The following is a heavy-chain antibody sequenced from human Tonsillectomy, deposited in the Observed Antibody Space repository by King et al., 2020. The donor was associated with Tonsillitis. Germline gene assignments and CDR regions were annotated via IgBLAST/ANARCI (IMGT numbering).Heavy chain of an antibody. CDR2: INPSGGST. CDR3: ARSPRPLDAFDI. CDR1: GYTFTSYY. J-gene: IGHJ3*02. Sequence: VQLVQSGAEVKKPGASVKVSCKASGYTFTSYYTHWVRQAPGQGLEWMGIINPSGGSTSYAQTFQGRVTMTRDTSTSTVYMELSSLGSEDTAVYYCARSPRPLDAFDIWGQGTMVTVSS. V-gene: IGHV1-46*03. D-gene: IGHD6-25*01.